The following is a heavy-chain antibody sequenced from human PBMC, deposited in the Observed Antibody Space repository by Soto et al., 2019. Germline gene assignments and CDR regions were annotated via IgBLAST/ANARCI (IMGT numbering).Heavy chain of an antibody. V-gene: IGHV3-23*01. CDR1: GFTFSSYA. D-gene: IGHD2-15*01. CDR3: ARALASTGLDY. CDR2: ISGSGATT. J-gene: IGHJ4*02. Sequence: EVQLLESGGDLVQPGGSLRLSCAASGFTFSSYAMSWVRQAPGKGLEWVSGISGSGATTYYADSVKGRFTISRDNSKNELYLEMNSRRAEDTAIYYCARALASTGLDYWGQGTLVTVSS.